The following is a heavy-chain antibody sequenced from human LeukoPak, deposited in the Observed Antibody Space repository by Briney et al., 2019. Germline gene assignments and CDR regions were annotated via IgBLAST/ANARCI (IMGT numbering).Heavy chain of an antibody. V-gene: IGHV3-23*01. CDR3: AKDACSTTNCYGGFDP. CDR1: GFTFSSYA. CDR2: VSGSGGST. J-gene: IGHJ5*02. D-gene: IGHD2-2*01. Sequence: GGSLRLSCAASGFTFSSYAMSWVRQAPGMGLEWVSAVSGSGGSTYYADSVKGRFTISRDNSQNTLFLQMNSLRAEDTALYYCAKDACSTTNCYGGFDPWGQGTLVTVSS.